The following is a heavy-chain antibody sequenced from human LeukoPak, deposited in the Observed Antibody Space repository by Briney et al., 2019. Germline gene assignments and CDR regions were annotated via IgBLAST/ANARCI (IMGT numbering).Heavy chain of an antibody. CDR3: AKERVSRYFDWLPVDFDY. CDR1: GFTFSSYG. CDR2: IRYDGSNK. Sequence: PGGSLRLSCAASGFTFSSYGMHWVRQAPGKGLEWVAFIRYDGSNKYYADSVKGRFTISRDNSKNTLYLQMNSLRAEDTAVYHCAKERVSRYFDWLPVDFDYWGQGTLVTVSS. D-gene: IGHD3-9*01. J-gene: IGHJ4*02. V-gene: IGHV3-30*02.